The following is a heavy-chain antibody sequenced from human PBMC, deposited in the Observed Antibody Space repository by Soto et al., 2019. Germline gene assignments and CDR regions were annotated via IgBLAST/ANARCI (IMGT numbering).Heavy chain of an antibody. CDR2: MNEDGGTT. CDR1: GFTFSSYW. J-gene: IGHJ6*02. D-gene: IGHD3-10*01. CDR3: ASDLSGRADV. Sequence: EVQLVESGGGLVRPGGSLRLSCAASGFTFSSYWMHWVRQAPGKVLVWVSRMNEDGGTTDYADSVKGRFTISRDNAKNALSLQMNGLRVQDTAVYYCASDLSGRADVWGQGTTVTVSS. V-gene: IGHV3-74*02.